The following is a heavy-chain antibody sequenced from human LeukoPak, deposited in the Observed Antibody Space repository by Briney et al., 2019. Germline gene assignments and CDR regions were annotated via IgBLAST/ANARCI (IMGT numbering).Heavy chain of an antibody. CDR3: ARGAIVEANFDY. V-gene: IGHV3-30-3*01. CDR2: ISYDGSNK. D-gene: IGHD1-26*01. Sequence: GRSLRLSCAASGFTFSSYAMHWVRQAPGKGLEWVAVISYDGSNKYYADSVKGRFTISRDNAKNTLYLQMNSLRAEDTAVYYCARGAIVEANFDYWGQGTLVTVSS. CDR1: GFTFSSYA. J-gene: IGHJ4*02.